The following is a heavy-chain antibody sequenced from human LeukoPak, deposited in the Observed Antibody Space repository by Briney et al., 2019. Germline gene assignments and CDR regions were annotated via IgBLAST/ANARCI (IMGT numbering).Heavy chain of an antibody. Sequence: SVNVSCKASGGTFSSYAISWVRQAPGQGLEWMGGIIPIFGTANYAQKFQGRVTITADESTSTAYMELSSLRSEDTAVYYCASVAYGSGSYFLLDWFDPWGQGTLVTVSS. V-gene: IGHV1-69*13. CDR3: ASVAYGSGSYFLLDWFDP. CDR2: IIPIFGTA. D-gene: IGHD3-10*01. CDR1: GGTFSSYA. J-gene: IGHJ5*02.